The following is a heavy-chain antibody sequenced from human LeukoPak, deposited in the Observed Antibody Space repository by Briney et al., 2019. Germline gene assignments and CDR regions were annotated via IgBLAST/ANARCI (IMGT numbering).Heavy chain of an antibody. CDR2: INHSGST. CDR3: ARAPESWNNFDY. Sequence: KPSETLSLTCAVYGGSFSGYYWSWIRQPPGKGLEWIGEINHSGSTNYNPSLKSRVTMSADTSKNQFSLKLSSVTAADTAVYYCARAPESWNNFDYWGQGTLVTVSS. V-gene: IGHV4-34*01. J-gene: IGHJ4*02. D-gene: IGHD1/OR15-1a*01. CDR1: GGSFSGYY.